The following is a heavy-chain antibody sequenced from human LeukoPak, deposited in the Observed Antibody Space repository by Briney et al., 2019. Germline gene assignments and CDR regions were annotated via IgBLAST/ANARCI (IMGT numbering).Heavy chain of an antibody. V-gene: IGHV3-30-3*01. D-gene: IGHD2-21*02. Sequence: GGSLRLSCAASGFTFTSYRMSWVRQAPGKGLEWVAVISYDGSNKYYADSVKGRFTISRDNSKNTLYLQMYSLRAEDTAVYYCARDQLSIVVVTAIDYWGQGTLVTVSS. J-gene: IGHJ4*02. CDR2: ISYDGSNK. CDR3: ARDQLSIVVVTAIDY. CDR1: GFTFTSYR.